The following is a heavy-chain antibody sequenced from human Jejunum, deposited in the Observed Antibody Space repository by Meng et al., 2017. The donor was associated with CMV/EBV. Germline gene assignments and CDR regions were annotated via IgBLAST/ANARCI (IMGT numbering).Heavy chain of an antibody. V-gene: IGHV3-72*01. D-gene: IGHD3-16*01. Sequence: FSVGDHYMDWVRRAPGKGLEWVSRIRNELNRYNTQYAESVKGRFTSSRNDLENSLFLQMTSLKVEDTAVYYCAKMKYGGGSESTFDYWGQGTLVTVSS. J-gene: IGHJ4*02. CDR2: IRNELNRYNT. CDR3: AKMKYGGGSESTFDY. CDR1: FSVGDHY.